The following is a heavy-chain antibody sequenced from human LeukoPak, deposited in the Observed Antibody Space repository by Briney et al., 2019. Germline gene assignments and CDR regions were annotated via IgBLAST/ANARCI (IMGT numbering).Heavy chain of an antibody. D-gene: IGHD3-22*01. J-gene: IGHJ3*02. CDR1: GFTFSSYA. CDR2: ISYDGSNK. Sequence: QPGGSLRLSCAASGFTFSSYAMHWVRQAPGKGLEWVAVISYDGSNKYYADSVKGRFTISRDNSKNTLYLQMNSLRAEDTAVYYCASPYYYDSSGYYYDRFKMLGPFGEGPLDAFDIWGQGTMVTVSS. CDR3: ASPYYYDSSGYYYDRFKMLGPFGEGPLDAFDI. V-gene: IGHV3-30*04.